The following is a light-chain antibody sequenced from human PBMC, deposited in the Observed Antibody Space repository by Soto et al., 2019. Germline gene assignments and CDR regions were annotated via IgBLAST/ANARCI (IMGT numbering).Light chain of an antibody. CDR1: VSNIGSNY. Sequence: QSVLTQTPSASGTPGQTVIISCSGSVSNIGSNYVHWYQQVPGTAPKLLIYRDTQRPSGVPDRFSGSKSGSSASLAISGLRSEHEADYYCAVWDDSLSGRVFGGGTKVTVL. V-gene: IGLV1-47*01. CDR3: AVWDDSLSGRV. CDR2: RDT. J-gene: IGLJ3*02.